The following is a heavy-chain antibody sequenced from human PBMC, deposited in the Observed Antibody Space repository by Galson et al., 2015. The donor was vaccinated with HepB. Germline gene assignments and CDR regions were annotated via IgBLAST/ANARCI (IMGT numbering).Heavy chain of an antibody. Sequence: SLRLSCAASGFTFSSYWMHWVRQAPGKGLVWVSRINSDGSSISYADSVKGRFTISRDNAKSTLYLQMDSLRAEDTAVYYCARVMGRAVAGAPFDYWGQGTLVTVSS. CDR3: ARVMGRAVAGAPFDY. CDR2: INSDGSSI. CDR1: GFTFSSYW. V-gene: IGHV3-74*01. J-gene: IGHJ4*02. D-gene: IGHD6-19*01.